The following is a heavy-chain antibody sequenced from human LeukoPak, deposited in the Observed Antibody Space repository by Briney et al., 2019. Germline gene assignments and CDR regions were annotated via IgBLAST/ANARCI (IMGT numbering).Heavy chain of an antibody. J-gene: IGHJ4*02. D-gene: IGHD3-16*01. CDR2: ISTISSTK. CDR1: GFTFSSYD. V-gene: IGHV3-48*04. CDR3: ARGHAGEHY. Sequence: GGSLRLSCTASGFTFSSYDMNWVRQAPGKGLEWVSYISTISSTKYYADSVKGRFTISRDNAKNALYLQMNSLRGEDTAVYYCARGHAGEHYWGQGTLVTVSS.